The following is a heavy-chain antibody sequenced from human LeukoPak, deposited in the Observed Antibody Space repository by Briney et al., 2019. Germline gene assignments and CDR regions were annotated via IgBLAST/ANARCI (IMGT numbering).Heavy chain of an antibody. CDR3: ARDSIAVAGRRFDY. V-gene: IGHV3-20*04. D-gene: IGHD6-19*01. J-gene: IGHJ4*02. CDR1: GFTFDDYG. Sequence: GGSLRLSCAASGFTFDDYGMSWVRQAPGKGLEWVSGINWNGGSTGYADSVKGRFTISRDNAKNSLYLQMNSLRAEDTALYYCARDSIAVAGRRFDYWGQGTLVTVSS. CDR2: INWNGGST.